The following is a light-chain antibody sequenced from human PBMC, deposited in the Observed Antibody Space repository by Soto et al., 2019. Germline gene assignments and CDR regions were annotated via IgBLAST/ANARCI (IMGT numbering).Light chain of an antibody. CDR1: QSVNR. V-gene: IGKV3D-15*01. Sequence: EIVLTQSPATLSLSPGERATLSCRASQSVNRLVWYQQKPGLPPRLLIYETSNRVIGIPARFSGSGSGTDFTLTISSLQSEDFAVYYCQQHNNWPRTFGQGTKVDIK. CDR3: QQHNNWPRT. CDR2: ETS. J-gene: IGKJ1*01.